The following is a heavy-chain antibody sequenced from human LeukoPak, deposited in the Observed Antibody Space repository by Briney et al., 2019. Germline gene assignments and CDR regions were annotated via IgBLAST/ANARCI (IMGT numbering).Heavy chain of an antibody. CDR3: ARLLPYSSSWRPFDY. CDR2: IYPGDSDT. J-gene: IGHJ4*02. CDR1: GYSFTNYW. D-gene: IGHD6-13*01. V-gene: IGHV5-51*01. Sequence: GEPLKISCKGSGYSFTNYWIGWVRQMPGKGLEWMGIIYPGDSDTRYSPSFQGQITISADSSISTAYLQRSSLKASDTAMYYCARLLPYSSSWRPFDYWGQGTLVTVSS.